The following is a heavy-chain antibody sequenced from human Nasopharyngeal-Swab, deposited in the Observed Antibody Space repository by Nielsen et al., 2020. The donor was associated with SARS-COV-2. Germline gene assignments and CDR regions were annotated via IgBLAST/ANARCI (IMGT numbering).Heavy chain of an antibody. V-gene: IGHV4-61*01. CDR1: GGSVSSGSYY. Sequence: SETLSLTCTVSGGSVSSGSYYWSWIRQPPGKGLEWIGYIYYSGSTNYNPSLKSRVTISVDPSKNQFSLKLSSVTAADTAVYYCARDHCGSGSPSMDVWGQGTTVTVSS. D-gene: IGHD3-10*01. J-gene: IGHJ6*02. CDR2: IYYSGST. CDR3: ARDHCGSGSPSMDV.